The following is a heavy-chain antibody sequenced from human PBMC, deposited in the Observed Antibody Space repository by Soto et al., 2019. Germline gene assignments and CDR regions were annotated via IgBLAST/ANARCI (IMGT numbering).Heavy chain of an antibody. J-gene: IGHJ5*02. Sequence: PSETLSLTCSVSGDYIHVGGYYWTWIRQRPGKGLEWMGYIYYTGKTYYNPFLESRLTMSVDRSKNQFSRRLTSVTAADTAVYFCGRDLTSNANCIHPSGQGSLVTLSS. V-gene: IGHV4-30-4*01. CDR3: GRDLTSNANCIHP. CDR1: GDYIHVGGYY. D-gene: IGHD3-10*01. CDR2: IYYTGKT.